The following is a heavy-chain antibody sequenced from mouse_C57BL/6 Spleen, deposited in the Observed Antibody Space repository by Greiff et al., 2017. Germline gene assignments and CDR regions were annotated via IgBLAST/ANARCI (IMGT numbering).Heavy chain of an antibody. D-gene: IGHD1-1*01. Sequence: QVQLQQPGAELVKPGASVKLSCKASGYTFTSYWMHWVKQRPGQGLEWIGMIHPNSGSTNYNEKFKSKATLTVDKSSSTAYMQLSSLTSEDSAVYYCASPYYGSSPFAYWGQGTLVTVSA. CDR3: ASPYYGSSPFAY. CDR1: GYTFTSYW. J-gene: IGHJ3*01. CDR2: IHPNSGST. V-gene: IGHV1-64*01.